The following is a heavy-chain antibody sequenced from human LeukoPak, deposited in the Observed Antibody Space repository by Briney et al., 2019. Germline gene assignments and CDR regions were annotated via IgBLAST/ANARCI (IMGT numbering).Heavy chain of an antibody. J-gene: IGHJ4*02. CDR2: ISSSSSYI. CDR1: GFTFSSYS. D-gene: IGHD2-2*01. V-gene: IGHV3-21*01. CDR3: ATAAEDIVVVPARDY. Sequence: GGSLRLSCAASGFTFSSYSMNWVRQAPGKGLEWGSSISSSSSYIYYADSVKGRFTISRDNAKNSLYLQMNSLRAEDTAVYYCATAAEDIVVVPARDYWGQGTLVTVSS.